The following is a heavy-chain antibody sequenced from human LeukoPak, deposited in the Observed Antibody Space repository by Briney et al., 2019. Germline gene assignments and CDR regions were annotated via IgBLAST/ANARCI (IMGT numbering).Heavy chain of an antibody. V-gene: IGHV4-59*08. Sequence: SETLSLTCTVSGGSISSYYWSWIRQPPGKGLEWIGHIYYSGATKYNPSLKSRITISVDTSKNRFSLMLSSVTAADTAVYYCARFGITVVRGGKYYFDYWGQGTLVTVSS. D-gene: IGHD3-10*01. CDR1: GGSISSYY. J-gene: IGHJ4*02. CDR3: ARFGITVVRGGKYYFDY. CDR2: IYYSGAT.